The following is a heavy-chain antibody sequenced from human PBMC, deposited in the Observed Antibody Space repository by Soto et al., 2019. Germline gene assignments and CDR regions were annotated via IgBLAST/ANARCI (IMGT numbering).Heavy chain of an antibody. J-gene: IGHJ6*02. D-gene: IGHD3-16*01. Sequence: PGESLKISCKGSGYNFITDWISWVRQMPGKGLEWMGRIDPTDSYTKYSPSSEGHVTISADKSISTAYLQWSSLKASDSAVYYCARLSRASFALDVWGQGTTVTVSS. CDR2: IDPTDSYT. CDR1: GYNFITDW. CDR3: ARLSRASFALDV. V-gene: IGHV5-10-1*01.